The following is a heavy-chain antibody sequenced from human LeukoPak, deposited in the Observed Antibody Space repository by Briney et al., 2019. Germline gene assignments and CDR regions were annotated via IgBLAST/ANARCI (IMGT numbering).Heavy chain of an antibody. Sequence: GGSLRLSCAASGFTFSSYGMHWVRQAPGKGLEWVAVIWYDGSNKYYADSVKGRFTISRDNSKNTLYLQMNSLRAEDTAVYYCARGHPEIGFKRWLQLLGGKSFNYWGQGTLVTVSS. CDR2: IWYDGSNK. J-gene: IGHJ4*02. CDR1: GFTFSSYG. V-gene: IGHV3-33*01. D-gene: IGHD5-24*01. CDR3: ARGHPEIGFKRWLQLLGGKSFNY.